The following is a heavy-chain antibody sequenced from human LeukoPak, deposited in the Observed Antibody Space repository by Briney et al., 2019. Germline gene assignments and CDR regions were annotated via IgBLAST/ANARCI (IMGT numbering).Heavy chain of an antibody. D-gene: IGHD1-26*01. CDR2: IIPIFGTA. CDR1: GGTFSSYA. V-gene: IGHV1-69*05. Sequence: GASVKVSCKASGGTFSSYAISWVRQAPGQGLEWMGGIIPIFGTANYAQKLQGRVTMTTDTSTSTAYMELRSLRSDDTAVYYCARQNTGSYRYWGQGTLVTVSS. CDR3: ARQNTGSYRY. J-gene: IGHJ4*02.